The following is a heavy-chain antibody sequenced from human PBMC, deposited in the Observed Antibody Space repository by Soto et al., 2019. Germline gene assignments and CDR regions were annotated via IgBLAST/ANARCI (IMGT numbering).Heavy chain of an antibody. V-gene: IGHV3-21*01. J-gene: IGHJ6*02. CDR2: ISSSSSYI. D-gene: IGHD3-16*01. Sequence: PGGSLRLSCAASGFTFSSYSMNWVRQAPGKGLEWVSSISSSSSYIYYADSVKGRFTISRDNAKNSLYLQMNSLGAEDTAVYYCARDRPAFKSFGSGMDVWGQGTTVTVSS. CDR1: GFTFSSYS. CDR3: ARDRPAFKSFGSGMDV.